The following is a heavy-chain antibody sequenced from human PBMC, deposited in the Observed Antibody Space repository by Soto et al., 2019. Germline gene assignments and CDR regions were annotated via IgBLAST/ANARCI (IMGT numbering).Heavy chain of an antibody. CDR3: AKDRVLWFGEPSDYFDY. J-gene: IGHJ4*02. V-gene: IGHV3-23*01. Sequence: GGSLRLSCAASGFTFSSYAMSWVRQAPGKGLEWVSAISGSGGSTYYADSVKGRFTISRDNSKNTLYLQMNSLRAEDTAVYYCAKDRVLWFGEPSDYFDYWGQGTLVTVSS. CDR1: GFTFSSYA. CDR2: ISGSGGST. D-gene: IGHD3-10*01.